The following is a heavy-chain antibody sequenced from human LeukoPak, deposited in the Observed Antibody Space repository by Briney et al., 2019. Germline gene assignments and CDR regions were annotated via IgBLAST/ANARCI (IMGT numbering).Heavy chain of an antibody. Sequence: SETLSLTCAVYGGSFSGYFWTWIRQPPGKGLEWIGSIYYSGSTFYNPSLKSRVTISVDTSKDQFSLKLSSVTAADTAVYYCARHETLRYFDYWGQGTLVTVSS. V-gene: IGHV4-34*01. CDR2: IYYSGST. CDR3: ARHETLRYFDY. J-gene: IGHJ4*02. CDR1: GGSFSGYF.